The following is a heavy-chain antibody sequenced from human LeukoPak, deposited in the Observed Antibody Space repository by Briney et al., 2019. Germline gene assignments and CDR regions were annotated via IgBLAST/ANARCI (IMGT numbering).Heavy chain of an antibody. CDR1: DFNFRSNW. J-gene: IGHJ4*02. Sequence: GGSLRLSCVASDFNFRSNWMDWVCQAPGRGLEWVANIKGDGSEKNYVDSVKGRFSISRDNAKNSLYLEMNSLRAEDTGVYYCAKEGDWNLDYWGQGALVTVSS. V-gene: IGHV3-7*04. CDR2: IKGDGSEK. CDR3: AKEGDWNLDY. D-gene: IGHD1-1*01.